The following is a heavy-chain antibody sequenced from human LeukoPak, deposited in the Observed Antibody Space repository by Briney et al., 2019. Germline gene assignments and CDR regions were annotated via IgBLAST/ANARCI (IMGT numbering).Heavy chain of an antibody. V-gene: IGHV1-69-2*01. J-gene: IGHJ3*02. CDR2: VDPEDGET. Sequence: GATVKISCKASGYTFTDYYMHWVQQAPGKGLEWMGRVDPEDGETIYAEKFQGRVTITADTSTDTAYMELSSLRSEDTAVYYCATGNDYGDYVDYDAFDIWGQGTMVTVSS. CDR1: GYTFTDYY. D-gene: IGHD4-17*01. CDR3: ATGNDYGDYVDYDAFDI.